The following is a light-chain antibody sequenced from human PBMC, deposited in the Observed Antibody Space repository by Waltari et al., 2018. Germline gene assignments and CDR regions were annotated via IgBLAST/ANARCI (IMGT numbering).Light chain of an antibody. CDR3: AAYTSSSNFV. Sequence: HSALTQPASVSGSPGQSITIPCTGTRSDVGAYAFVPWYRQHPDKVPNLIIFDVTERPSGISARFSGSKSGNTASLTISGLQADDEADYYCAAYTSSSNFVFGSGTTVTV. CDR2: DVT. V-gene: IGLV2-14*03. J-gene: IGLJ1*01. CDR1: RSDVGAYAF.